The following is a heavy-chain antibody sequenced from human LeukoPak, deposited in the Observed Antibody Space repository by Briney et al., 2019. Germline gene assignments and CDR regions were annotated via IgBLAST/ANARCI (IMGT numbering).Heavy chain of an antibody. V-gene: IGHV1-8*01. CDR1: GYTFTSYD. D-gene: IGHD5-24*01. Sequence: ASVKVSCKASGYTFTSYDINWVRQATGQGLEWMGWMNPNSGNTGYAQKFQGRVTMTRNTSISTAYMELSSLRSEDPAVYYCARIEMATYDFDYWGQGTLVTVSS. CDR3: ARIEMATYDFDY. CDR2: MNPNSGNT. J-gene: IGHJ4*02.